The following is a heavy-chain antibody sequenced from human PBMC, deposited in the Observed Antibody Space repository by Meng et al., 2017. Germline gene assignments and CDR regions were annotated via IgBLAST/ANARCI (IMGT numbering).Heavy chain of an antibody. Sequence: QGQLVQAGAEVKKPGASVKVSCKAAGYTFTGYYMHGVRQAPGQGLEWMGRINPNSGGTNYAQKFQGRVTMTRDTSISTAYMELSSLRSEDTAVYYCARDSCTGGICYRGSFDYWAQGTLVTVAS. J-gene: IGHJ4*02. D-gene: IGHD2-15*01. V-gene: IGHV1-2*06. CDR3: ARDSCTGGICYRGSFDY. CDR1: GYTFTGYY. CDR2: INPNSGGT.